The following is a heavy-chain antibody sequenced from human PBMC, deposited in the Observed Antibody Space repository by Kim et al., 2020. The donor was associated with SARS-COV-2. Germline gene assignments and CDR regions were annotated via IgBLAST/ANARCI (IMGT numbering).Heavy chain of an antibody. CDR2: IYYSGST. V-gene: IGHV4-39*07. CDR3: ARGRGSSWDAFDI. J-gene: IGHJ3*02. D-gene: IGHD6-13*01. Sequence: SETLSLTCTVSGGSISSSSYYWGWIRQPPGKGLEWIGSIYYSGSTYYNPSLKSRVTISVDTSKNQFSLKLSSVTAADTAVYYCARGRGSSWDAFDIWGQG. CDR1: GGSISSSSYY.